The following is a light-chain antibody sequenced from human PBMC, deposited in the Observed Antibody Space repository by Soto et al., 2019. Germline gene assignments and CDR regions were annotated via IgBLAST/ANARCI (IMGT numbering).Light chain of an antibody. CDR2: RNN. Sequence: QSVLTQPPSASGTPGQRFTISCSGSSSNIGSNYVYWYQQLPGTAPKLLIYRNNQRPSGVHDRFSGSKSGTSGSLAISGLRSEDEADYYCAAWDDSLSGVVFGGGTKLTVL. J-gene: IGLJ2*01. CDR3: AAWDDSLSGVV. V-gene: IGLV1-47*01. CDR1: SSNIGSNY.